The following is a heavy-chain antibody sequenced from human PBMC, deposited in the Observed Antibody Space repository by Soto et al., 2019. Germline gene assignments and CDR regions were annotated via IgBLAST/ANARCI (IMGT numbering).Heavy chain of an antibody. J-gene: IGHJ6*02. CDR1: GFTFTNAW. CDR3: ARDLLAGLHYYGMDV. CDR2: IKQDGNEK. V-gene: IGHV3-7*01. Sequence: GGSLRLSCTASGFTFTNAWLNWVRQPPGKGLEWVANIKQDGNEKYYVDSVKGRFTISRDNAKNSLYLQMNSLRAEDTAVYYCARDLLAGLHYYGMDVWGQGTTVTVSS.